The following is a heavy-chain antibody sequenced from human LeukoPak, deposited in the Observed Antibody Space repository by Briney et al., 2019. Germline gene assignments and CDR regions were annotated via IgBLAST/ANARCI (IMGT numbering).Heavy chain of an antibody. CDR1: GGSISSYY. V-gene: IGHV4-4*07. D-gene: IGHD6-13*01. CDR2: IDTSGNT. Sequence: SETLSLTCTVSGGSISSYYWSWIRQPAGKGLEWIGRIDTSGNTNYKPSLKSRVTMSVDTSKNQFSLKLNSVTAADTAVYYCARVSSSWYQDWYFDLWGRGTLVTVSS. CDR3: ARVSSSWYQDWYFDL. J-gene: IGHJ2*01.